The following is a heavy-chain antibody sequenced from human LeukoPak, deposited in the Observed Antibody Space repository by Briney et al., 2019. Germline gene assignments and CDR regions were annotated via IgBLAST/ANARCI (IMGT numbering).Heavy chain of an antibody. CDR3: ARDWCGGGSCYYFDH. J-gene: IGHJ4*02. D-gene: IGHD2-15*01. CDR1: GVSVSSGEYY. Sequence: LSLTCTVSGVSVSSGEYYWTWVRQPPGKGLEWVALIWYDGSGKYYADSVKGRFTISRDNSKNTLYLQMNSLRAEDTAVYYCARDWCGGGSCYYFDHWGQGTLVTVSS. V-gene: IGHV3-33*08. CDR2: IWYDGSGK.